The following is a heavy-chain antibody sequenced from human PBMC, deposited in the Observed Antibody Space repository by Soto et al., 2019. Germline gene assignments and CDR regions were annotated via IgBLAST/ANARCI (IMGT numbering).Heavy chain of an antibody. D-gene: IGHD2-15*01. CDR1: GFTFSSYG. V-gene: IGHV3-30*18. Sequence: GGSLRLSCAASGFTFSSYGMHWVRQAPGKGLEWVAVISYDGSNKYYADSVKGRFTISRDNSKNTLYLQMSSLRAEDTAVYYCAKVTVVVWFGMDVWGQGTTVTVSS. J-gene: IGHJ6*02. CDR3: AKVTVVVWFGMDV. CDR2: ISYDGSNK.